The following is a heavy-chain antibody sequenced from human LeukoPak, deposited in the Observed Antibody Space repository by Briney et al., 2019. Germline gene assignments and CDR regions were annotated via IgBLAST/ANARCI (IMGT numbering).Heavy chain of an antibody. CDR1: GYTFTSYD. J-gene: IGHJ6*03. D-gene: IGHD2-2*01. Sequence: GASVTVSCKASGYTFTSYDINWVRQATGQGLEWMGWMNPNSGNTGYAQKFQGRVTMTRNTSISTAYMELSSLRSEDTAVYYCARVPVPAADYYYYYYMDVWGKGTTVTVSS. V-gene: IGHV1-8*01. CDR2: MNPNSGNT. CDR3: ARVPVPAADYYYYYYMDV.